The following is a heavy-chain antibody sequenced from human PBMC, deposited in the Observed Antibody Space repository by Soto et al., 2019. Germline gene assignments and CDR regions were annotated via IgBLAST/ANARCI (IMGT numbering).Heavy chain of an antibody. CDR3: AKVAYYHGSGSYFPFDY. CDR2: ISGSGGST. J-gene: IGHJ4*02. CDR1: GFTLSSYG. Sequence: PGASQKISRAASGFTLSSYGMSWVRQAPGKGLEWVSAISGSGGSTYYEDSVKGRFTISRDNSKKTLYLQMNSLRAEDTAVYYCAKVAYYHGSGSYFPFDYWGQGTLVTVSS. D-gene: IGHD3-10*01. V-gene: IGHV3-23*01.